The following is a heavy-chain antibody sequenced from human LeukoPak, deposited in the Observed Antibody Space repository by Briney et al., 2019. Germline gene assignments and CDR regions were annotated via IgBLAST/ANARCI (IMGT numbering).Heavy chain of an antibody. CDR3: ARDRDHYYGSGSYLKNAFDI. V-gene: IGHV1-24*01. CDR1: GYTLTELS. J-gene: IGHJ3*02. D-gene: IGHD3-10*01. CDR2: FDPEDGET. Sequence: ASVKVSCKVSGYTLTELSMHWVRQAPGKGLEWMGGFDPEDGETIYAQKFQGRVTMTTDTSTSTAYMELRSLRSDDTAVYYCARDRDHYYGSGSYLKNAFDIWGQGTMVTVSS.